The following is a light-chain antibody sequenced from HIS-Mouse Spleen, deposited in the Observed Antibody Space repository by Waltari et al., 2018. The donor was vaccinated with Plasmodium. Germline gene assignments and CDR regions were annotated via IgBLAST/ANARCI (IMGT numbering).Light chain of an antibody. J-gene: IGLJ2*01. Sequence: QSALTQPPSASGSPGQSVTIPCTVTSSDVGCSHYVSWYQQHPGKAPKLMIYEVSTRPSGVPDRFSGSKSGNTASLTVSGLQAEDEADYYCSSYAGSNNLVFGGGTKLTVL. CDR3: SSYAGSNNLV. V-gene: IGLV2-8*01. CDR2: EVS. CDR1: SSDVGCSHY.